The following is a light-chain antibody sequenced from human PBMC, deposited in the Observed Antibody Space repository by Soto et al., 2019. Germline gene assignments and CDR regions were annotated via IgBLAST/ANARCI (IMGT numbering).Light chain of an antibody. CDR3: QQRIDWPLT. Sequence: PVVGATGSCRASQSVNNYFGWYQQKPGQAPSLLIYDASNRATGIQARFSGRGPGTDFTLPISSLEPEDFAVYYCQQRIDWPLTFGGGTKVDIK. J-gene: IGKJ4*01. V-gene: IGKV3-11*01. CDR2: DAS. CDR1: QSVNNY.